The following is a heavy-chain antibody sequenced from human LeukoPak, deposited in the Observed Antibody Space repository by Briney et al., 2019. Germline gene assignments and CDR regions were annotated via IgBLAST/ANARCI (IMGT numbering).Heavy chain of an antibody. V-gene: IGHV3-23*01. CDR2: ISGSGGST. CDR3: AKSPLRFLEWLFFDY. J-gene: IGHJ4*02. D-gene: IGHD3-3*01. Sequence: PGGSLRLSCAASGFTFSSYAMSWVRQAPGKGLEWVSAISGSGGSTYYADSVKGRFTISRDNSKHTLYLQRNSLRAEDTAVYYCAKSPLRFLEWLFFDYWGQGTLVTVSS. CDR1: GFTFSSYA.